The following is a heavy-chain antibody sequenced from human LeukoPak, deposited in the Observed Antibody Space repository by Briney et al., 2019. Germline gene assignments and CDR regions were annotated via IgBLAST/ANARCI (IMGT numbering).Heavy chain of an antibody. CDR2: ISSSVTNI. CDR3: ARGGYYYDSSGYPSNIDY. CDR1: GFTFSDYY. J-gene: IGHJ4*02. Sequence: PGRSLRLSCAVSGFTFSDYYMSWVSQAPGKGLEWVSYISSSVTNIYYADSVKGRFTISRDNAKNSLYLQMNSLRAEDTAVYYCARGGYYYDSSGYPSNIDYWGQGTLATVSS. D-gene: IGHD3-22*01. V-gene: IGHV3-11*04.